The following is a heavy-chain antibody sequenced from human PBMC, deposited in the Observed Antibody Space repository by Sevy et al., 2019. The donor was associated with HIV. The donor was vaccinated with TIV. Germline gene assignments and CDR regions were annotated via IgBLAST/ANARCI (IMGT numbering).Heavy chain of an antibody. Sequence: GGSLRLSCTASGFTFSSYAMSWVRQAPGKGLEWVSAISGIGGSTYYADSVKGRFTTSRDNSKNTLYLQMNSLRAEDTAVYYCANGGGGIAAAGPPYYFDYWGQGTLVTVSS. J-gene: IGHJ4*02. D-gene: IGHD6-13*01. CDR1: GFTFSSYA. CDR2: ISGIGGST. CDR3: ANGGGGIAAAGPPYYFDY. V-gene: IGHV3-23*01.